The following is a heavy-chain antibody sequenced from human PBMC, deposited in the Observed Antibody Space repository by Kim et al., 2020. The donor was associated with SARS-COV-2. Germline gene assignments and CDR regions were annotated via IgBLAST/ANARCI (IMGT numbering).Heavy chain of an antibody. CDR2: INAGNGNT. D-gene: IGHD3-9*01. CDR3: ARDSYYDIFRYYYFYMDV. J-gene: IGHJ6*03. CDR1: GYTFTSYA. V-gene: IGHV1-3*01. Sequence: ASVKVSCKASGYTFTSYAMHWVRQAPGQWLEWMGWINAGNGNTKYSQKFQGRVTITRDTSASTAYMELSSLRSEDTAVYYCARDSYYDIFRYYYFYMDVWGKGTTVTVSS.